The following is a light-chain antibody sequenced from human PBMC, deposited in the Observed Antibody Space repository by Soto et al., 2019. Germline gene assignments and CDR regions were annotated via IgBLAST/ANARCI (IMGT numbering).Light chain of an antibody. CDR3: QSYDSSLSAVV. CDR2: GNS. V-gene: IGLV1-40*01. J-gene: IGLJ2*01. Sequence: QSVLTQPPSVSGAPGQRVTISCTGSSSNIGAGYDVHWYQQLPGTAPKLLIYGNSNRPSGVPDRFSGSKSGTSASLAITGLQAEYEADYYCQSYDSSLSAVVVGGGTKLTVL. CDR1: SSNIGAGYD.